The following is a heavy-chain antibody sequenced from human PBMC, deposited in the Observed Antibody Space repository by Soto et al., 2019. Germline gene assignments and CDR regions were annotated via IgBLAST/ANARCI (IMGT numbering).Heavy chain of an antibody. D-gene: IGHD4-17*01. V-gene: IGHV4-38-2*01. CDR3: ARGAATVTPGWFDP. Sequence: SETLSLTCAVSGYSISSGYYWGWIRQPPGKGLEWIASIYHSGSTYYNPSPKSRVTISVDTSKNQFSLKLSSVTAADTAVYYCARGAATVTPGWFDPWGQGTLVTVSS. CDR2: IYHSGST. CDR1: GYSISSGYY. J-gene: IGHJ5*02.